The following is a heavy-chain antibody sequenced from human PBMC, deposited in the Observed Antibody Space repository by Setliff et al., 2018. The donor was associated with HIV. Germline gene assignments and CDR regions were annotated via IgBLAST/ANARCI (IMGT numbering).Heavy chain of an antibody. J-gene: IGHJ4*02. CDR2: IYTSGST. CDR1: GGSISSGNYY. Sequence: PSETLSPTCNVSGGSISSGNYYWSWIRLPAGKGLEWVGHIYTSGSTNYNPSLKSRVTILVDMSKNQFSLKLSSVTAADTAVYHCARSYCSSTSCSYYFDYWGQGTLVTVSS. D-gene: IGHD2-2*01. V-gene: IGHV4-61*09. CDR3: ARSYCSSTSCSYYFDY.